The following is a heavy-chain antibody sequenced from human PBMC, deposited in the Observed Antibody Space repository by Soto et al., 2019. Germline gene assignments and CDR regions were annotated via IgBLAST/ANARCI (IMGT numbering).Heavy chain of an antibody. V-gene: IGHV3-23*01. CDR3: AKDYDDIWGSYPYVNPNAFDI. CDR2: ISGSGGST. J-gene: IGHJ3*02. Sequence: GGSLRLSCAASGFTFSSYAMSWVRQAPGKGLEWVSAISGSGGSTYYADSVKGRFTISRDNSKNTLYLQMNSLRAEDTAVYYCAKDYDDIWGSYPYVNPNAFDIWGQGTMVTVSS. D-gene: IGHD3-16*01. CDR1: GFTFSSYA.